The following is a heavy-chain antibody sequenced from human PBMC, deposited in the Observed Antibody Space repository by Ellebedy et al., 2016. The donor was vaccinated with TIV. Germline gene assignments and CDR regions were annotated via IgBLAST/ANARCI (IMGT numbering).Heavy chain of an antibody. CDR3: ARDPWVVWFRESPPNDYYYYGMDV. V-gene: IGHV1-18*04. CDR1: GYTFTSNA. Sequence: ASVKVSCKASGYTFTSNAISWVRQAPGQGLEWMGWISGYKGDTNYAQKFQGRVTMTTDTSTTTAYMELRSLRSDDTAVYYCARDPWVVWFRESPPNDYYYYGMDVWGQGTAVTVSS. J-gene: IGHJ6*02. CDR2: ISGYKGDT. D-gene: IGHD3-10*01.